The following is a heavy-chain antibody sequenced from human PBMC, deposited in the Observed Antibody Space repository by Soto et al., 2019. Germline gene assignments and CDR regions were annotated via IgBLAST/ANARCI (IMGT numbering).Heavy chain of an antibody. J-gene: IGHJ6*02. CDR3: ARDGGNYDFWTDYYLYYYGMDV. V-gene: IGHV3-30-3*01. D-gene: IGHD3-3*01. Sequence: QVQLVESGGGVVQPGRSLRLSCAASGFTFSSYAMHWVRQAPGKGLEWVAVISYDGSNKYYADSVKGRFTISRDNSKNTVYLQMNSLRAEDTAVYYCARDGGNYDFWTDYYLYYYGMDVWGQGTTVTVSS. CDR1: GFTFSSYA. CDR2: ISYDGSNK.